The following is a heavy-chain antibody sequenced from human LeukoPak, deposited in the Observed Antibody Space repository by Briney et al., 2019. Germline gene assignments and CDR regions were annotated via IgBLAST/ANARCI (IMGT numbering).Heavy chain of an antibody. V-gene: IGHV4-61*09. CDR1: GGSISSGSYY. Sequence: PSETLSLTCTVSGGSISSGSYYCSWIRQPAGKGLEWIGHIYKSGSTNYNPSLKSRVTVSVDTSKNQFSLKLSSVTAADTAVYYCARGIAAAGTYYYYYYMDVWGKGTTVTVSS. CDR3: ARGIAAAGTYYYYYYMDV. CDR2: IYKSGST. J-gene: IGHJ6*03. D-gene: IGHD6-13*01.